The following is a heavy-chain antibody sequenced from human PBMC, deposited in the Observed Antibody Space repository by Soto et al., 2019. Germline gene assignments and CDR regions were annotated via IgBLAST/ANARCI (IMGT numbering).Heavy chain of an antibody. CDR1: GGSISSTKW. D-gene: IGHD4-4*01. CDR3: ATQTISYTWDV. V-gene: IGHV4-4*02. CDR2: ISHSEGS. J-gene: IGHJ6*02. Sequence: QVQLQESGPGLVKPSGTLSHTCAVSGGSISSTKWWTWVRQPPGKGLEWIAEISHSEGSNYNPSLKSRVAMSLDNSKNQFSLRLSSVTAADTAVYYCATQTISYTWDVWGQGTTVTVS.